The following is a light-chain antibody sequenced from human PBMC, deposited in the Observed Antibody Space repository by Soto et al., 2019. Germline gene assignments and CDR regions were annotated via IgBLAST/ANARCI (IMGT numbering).Light chain of an antibody. CDR2: EAS. J-gene: IGLJ2*01. CDR1: SSDIGGYNL. Sequence: QSALTQPASVSGSPGQSIIISCTGTSSDIGGYNLVSWYQQHPGKAPKLMIYEASKRPSGVSDRFSGSRSGNTASLTISALQAEDEADYSCYSFAGGATFVFGGGTKLTVL. CDR3: YSFAGGATFV. V-gene: IGLV2-23*02.